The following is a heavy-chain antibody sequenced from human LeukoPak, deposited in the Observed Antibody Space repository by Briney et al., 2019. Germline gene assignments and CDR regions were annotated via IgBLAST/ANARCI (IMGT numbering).Heavy chain of an antibody. Sequence: SVKVSCKASGGTFTSYAISWVRQAPGQGLEWMGGIIPIFGTTNYARKFRGRVTLTADKSTRTAYMELSSLRSEDTAVYYCAKERGGEFDYWGQGTLVTVSS. V-gene: IGHV1-69*06. CDR3: AKERGGEFDY. CDR1: GGTFTSYA. D-gene: IGHD2-21*01. CDR2: IIPIFGTT. J-gene: IGHJ4*02.